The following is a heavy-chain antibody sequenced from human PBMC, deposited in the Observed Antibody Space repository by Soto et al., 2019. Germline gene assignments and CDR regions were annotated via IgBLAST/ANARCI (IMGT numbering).Heavy chain of an antibody. CDR3: AKDLASYSSSWGYYFDY. CDR2: ISGSGGST. CDR1: GFTFSSYA. J-gene: IGHJ4*02. D-gene: IGHD6-13*01. V-gene: IGHV3-23*01. Sequence: GGSLRLSCAASGFTFSSYAMSWVRQAPGKGLEWVSAISGSGGSTYYADSVKGRFTISRDNSKNTLYLQMNSLRAEDTAVYYCAKDLASYSSSWGYYFDYWGQGTLVTVSS.